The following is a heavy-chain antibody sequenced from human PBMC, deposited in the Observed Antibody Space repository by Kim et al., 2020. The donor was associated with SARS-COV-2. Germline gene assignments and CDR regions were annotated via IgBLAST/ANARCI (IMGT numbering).Heavy chain of an antibody. CDR1: GFTFSSYS. Sequence: GGSLRLFCAASGFTFSSYSMNWVRQAPGKGLEWVSSISSSSSYIYYADSVKGRFTISRDNAKNSLYLQMNSLRAEDTAVYYCARVAGAREIFDYWGQGTPVTVSS. V-gene: IGHV3-21*01. CDR3: ARVAGAREIFDY. D-gene: IGHD1-26*01. CDR2: ISSSSSYI. J-gene: IGHJ4*02.